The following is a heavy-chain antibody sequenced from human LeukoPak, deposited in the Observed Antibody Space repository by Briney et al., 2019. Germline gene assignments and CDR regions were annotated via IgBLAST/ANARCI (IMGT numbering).Heavy chain of an antibody. CDR3: ARGYGPGY. CDR2: IDHRGNT. CDR1: GDSISSTNW. V-gene: IGHV4-4*02. D-gene: IGHD4-17*01. J-gene: IGHJ4*02. Sequence: SETLSLTCAVSGDSISSTNWWNWVRQPPGKGLEWIGEIDHRGNTNYNPSLKSRVTISVDRSKNQFSLKLTSVTAADTAMYYCARGYGPGYWGQGTLVTVSA.